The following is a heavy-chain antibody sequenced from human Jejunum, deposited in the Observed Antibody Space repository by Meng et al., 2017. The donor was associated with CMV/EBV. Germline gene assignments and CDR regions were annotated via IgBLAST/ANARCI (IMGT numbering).Heavy chain of an antibody. J-gene: IGHJ4*02. D-gene: IGHD2-2*01. CDR2: ISSGSAII. V-gene: IGHV3-48*03. CDR1: GLTFSSSG. Sequence: SCEAPGLTFSSSGRTWVRQAPGKGLEWVSYISSGSAIIYYADSVKGRFTISRDNAKSSLYLQMNSLRAEDTALYYCARAGWAAIGYWGQGTVVTVSS. CDR3: ARAGWAAIGY.